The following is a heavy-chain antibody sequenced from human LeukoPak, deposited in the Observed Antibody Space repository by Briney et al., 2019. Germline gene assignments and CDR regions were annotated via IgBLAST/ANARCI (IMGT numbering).Heavy chain of an antibody. D-gene: IGHD2-15*01. J-gene: IGHJ4*02. V-gene: IGHV3-53*05. Sequence: GGSLRLSCAASGFTVSSNYMSWVRQAPGKGLEWVSVIYSGGSTYYADSVKGRFTISRDNSKNTLYLQMGSLRAEDMAVYYCARYCSGVSCYSGYDYWGQGTLVTVSS. CDR1: GFTVSSNY. CDR3: ARYCSGVSCYSGYDY. CDR2: IYSGGST.